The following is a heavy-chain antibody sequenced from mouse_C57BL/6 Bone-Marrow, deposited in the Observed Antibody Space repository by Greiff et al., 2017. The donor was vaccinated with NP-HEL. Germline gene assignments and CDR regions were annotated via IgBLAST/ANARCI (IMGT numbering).Heavy chain of an antibody. D-gene: IGHD3-2*02. Sequence: EVQLQQSGAELVRPGASVKLSCTASGFNIKDDYMHWVKQRPEQGLEWIGWIGPENGDTEYASKFQGKAMITAATSSNTAYLQLSSLTSEDTAVYYCTTDASSGYPWFAYWGQGTLVTVSA. V-gene: IGHV14-4*01. CDR1: GFNIKDDY. CDR2: IGPENGDT. J-gene: IGHJ3*01. CDR3: TTDASSGYPWFAY.